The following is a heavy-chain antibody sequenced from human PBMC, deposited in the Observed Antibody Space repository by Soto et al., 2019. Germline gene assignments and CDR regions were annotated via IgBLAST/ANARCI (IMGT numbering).Heavy chain of an antibody. CDR2: IYYSGTT. CDR1: GGSISSTFYY. Sequence: QLQLQESGAGLVKPSETLSLTCSLSGGSISSTFYYWGWIRQPPGKGLEWIGSIYYSGTTFYNASLKGRVTISVDTSKNQFSLRLTSVTATDTAVYFCARQKWEQPKWFDPWGQGTLVTVSS. V-gene: IGHV4-39*01. CDR3: ARQKWEQPKWFDP. D-gene: IGHD1-26*01. J-gene: IGHJ5*02.